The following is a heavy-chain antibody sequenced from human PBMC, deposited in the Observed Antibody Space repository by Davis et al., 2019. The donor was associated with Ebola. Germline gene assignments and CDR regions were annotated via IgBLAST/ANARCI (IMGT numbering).Heavy chain of an antibody. CDR2: ISYDGSNK. Sequence: PGGSLRLSCGASGITFSRHPMNWVRQAPGKGLEWVALISYDGSNKYYADSVKGRFTISRDNSKNTLYLQMNSLKTEDTAVYYCQRWFSGGVGGQGTLVTVSS. V-gene: IGHV3-30-3*01. D-gene: IGHD2-8*02. CDR1: GITFSRHP. J-gene: IGHJ4*02. CDR3: QRWFSGGV.